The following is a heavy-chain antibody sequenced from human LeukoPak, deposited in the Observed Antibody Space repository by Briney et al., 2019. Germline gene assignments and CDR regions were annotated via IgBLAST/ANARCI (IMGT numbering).Heavy chain of an antibody. V-gene: IGHV3-11*06. CDR1: GFTFSDYY. CDR3: ARDREYYYDSSGYREIDY. J-gene: IGHJ4*02. Sequence: GGSLRLSCAASGFTFSDYYMSWIRQAPGKGLEWVSYISSSSSYTNSADSVKGRLTISRDNAKNSLYLQMNSLRAEDTAVYYCARDREYYYDSSGYREIDYWGQGTLVTVSS. CDR2: ISSSSSYT. D-gene: IGHD3-22*01.